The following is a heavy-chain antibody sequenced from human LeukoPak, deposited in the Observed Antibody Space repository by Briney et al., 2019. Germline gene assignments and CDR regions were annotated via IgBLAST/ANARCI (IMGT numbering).Heavy chain of an antibody. D-gene: IGHD3-22*01. J-gene: IGHJ5*02. V-gene: IGHV4-59*01. CDR1: GGSISSYY. CDR3: ARSRAFDSAFDP. Sequence: PSETLSLTCTVSGGSISSYYWSWIRQPPGKGLEWIGYIYSSGSTNYNPSLKSRVTISVDTSKNQFSLKLSSVTAADTAVYYCARSRAFDSAFDPWGQGTLVTVSS. CDR2: IYSSGST.